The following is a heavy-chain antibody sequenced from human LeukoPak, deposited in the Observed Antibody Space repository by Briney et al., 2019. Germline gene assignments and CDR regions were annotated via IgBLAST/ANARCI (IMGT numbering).Heavy chain of an antibody. J-gene: IGHJ4*02. Sequence: ASVKVSCKVSGHTLSDLSTHWVRQAPGKGLEWMGGFDPENGKTVYAKKFQGRVTLTEDTSRDTGYMEVSSLRSEDTAVYYCGTKRWAAAGPIDFWGQGTLVTVSS. CDR2: FDPENGKT. CDR1: GHTLSDLS. D-gene: IGHD6-13*01. CDR3: GTKRWAAAGPIDF. V-gene: IGHV1-24*01.